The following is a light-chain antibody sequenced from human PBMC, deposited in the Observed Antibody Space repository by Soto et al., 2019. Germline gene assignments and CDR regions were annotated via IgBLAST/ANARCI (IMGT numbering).Light chain of an antibody. CDR1: SRDVGGYTY. CDR2: EVT. Sequence: QSALTQPASVSGSPGQSITISCTGTSRDVGGYTYVSWYQQHPGKAPKLIIYEVTNRPSGVSNRFSGSRSGNTASLTISGLQAEDEADYYCNSYTSGRTYVFRTGTKVTVL. CDR3: NSYTSGRTYV. J-gene: IGLJ1*01. V-gene: IGLV2-14*01.